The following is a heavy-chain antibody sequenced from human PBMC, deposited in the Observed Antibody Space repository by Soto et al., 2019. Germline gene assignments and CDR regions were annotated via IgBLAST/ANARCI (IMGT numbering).Heavy chain of an antibody. J-gene: IGHJ6*02. CDR2: IIPIFGTA. Sequence: ASVKVSFKPSGDTFQSYAISWVRQAPGQGLEWTGGIIPIFGTANYAQKFQGRVTITADESTSTAYMELSSLRSEDTAVYYCASRSGSSVWSGYYTDYYGMDVWGQGTTVTVSS. V-gene: IGHV1-69*13. CDR1: GDTFQSYA. CDR3: ASRSGSSVWSGYYTDYYGMDV. D-gene: IGHD3-3*01.